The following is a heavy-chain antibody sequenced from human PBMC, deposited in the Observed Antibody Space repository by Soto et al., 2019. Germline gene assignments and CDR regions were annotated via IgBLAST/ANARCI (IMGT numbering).Heavy chain of an antibody. CDR1: GFTFSSYS. V-gene: IGHV3-48*02. J-gene: IGHJ4*02. D-gene: IGHD1-26*01. CDR3: AREDILGARSFDY. CDR2: ISSGSKTI. Sequence: GGSLRLSCAASGFTFSSYSVNWVRQAPGKGLEWVSYISSGSKTIYYADSVKGRFTVSRDNAKDSQFLQMNSLRDEDTAVYYCAREDILGARSFDYWGQGTLVTVSS.